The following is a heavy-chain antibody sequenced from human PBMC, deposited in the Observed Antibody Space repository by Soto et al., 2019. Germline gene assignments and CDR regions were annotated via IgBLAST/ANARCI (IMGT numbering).Heavy chain of an antibody. J-gene: IGHJ1*01. CDR1: GASLSPYY. V-gene: IGHV4-59*01. CDR2: IYFNGGT. CDR3: ARGGAAGYESFHH. Sequence: LSLPCTISGASLSPYYWSWIRQPPGKAPEWIGYIYFNGGTSYNPSLRSRVTVSVDTSKNQFSLKLNSVIAADTAVYYCARGGAAGYESFHHWGQGTPVTVSS. D-gene: IGHD6-13*01.